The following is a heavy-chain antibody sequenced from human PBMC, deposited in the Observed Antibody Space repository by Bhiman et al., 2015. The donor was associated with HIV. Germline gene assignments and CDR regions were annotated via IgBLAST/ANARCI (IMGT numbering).Heavy chain of an antibody. Sequence: EVQLVESGGGLVQPGRSLRLSCAASGFTFDDFAIHWVRQAPGKGLEWVSGISWNSVNIGYADSVKGRFTISRDNAKNSLFLQMNSLRAEDTALYYCASVGSRPFAPYLDQYYFDYWGQGTLVTVSS. CDR3: ASVGSRPFAPYLDQYYFDY. CDR1: GFTFDDFA. J-gene: IGHJ4*02. V-gene: IGHV3-9*01. D-gene: IGHD3-10*01. CDR2: ISWNSVNI.